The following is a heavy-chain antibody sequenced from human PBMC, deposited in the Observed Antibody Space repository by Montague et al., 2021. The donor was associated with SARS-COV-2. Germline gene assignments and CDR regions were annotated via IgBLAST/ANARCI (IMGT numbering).Heavy chain of an antibody. D-gene: IGHD4-17*01. J-gene: IGHJ4*02. CDR1: GDSVWSNTAA. CDR2: TNYRSKWTS. Sequence: ISGDSVWSNTAAWNWIRQSASGGLEWLGRTNYRSKWTSDYATSVEGRISIDPDTSKNQFFLHLRSVTPEDTGVYYCVRDTGSAQAGFDAWGQGTLVTVSS. CDR3: VRDTGSAQAGFDA. V-gene: IGHV6-1*01.